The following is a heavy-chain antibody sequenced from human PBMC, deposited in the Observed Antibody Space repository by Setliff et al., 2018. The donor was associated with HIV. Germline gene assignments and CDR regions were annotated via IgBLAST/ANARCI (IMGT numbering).Heavy chain of an antibody. CDR3: ASATLFVRFDF. Sequence: SSETLSLTCSVSGGPISSSSYYWGWIRQPPGKGLEWIGNIYSSGNTYYNPSLKSRLTMSVDTSKNQLSLKLSSLTAADTAMYYCASATLFVRFDFWGLGTLVTVSS. CDR2: IYSSGNT. D-gene: IGHD3-10*02. J-gene: IGHJ4*02. CDR1: GGPISSSSYY. V-gene: IGHV4-39*01.